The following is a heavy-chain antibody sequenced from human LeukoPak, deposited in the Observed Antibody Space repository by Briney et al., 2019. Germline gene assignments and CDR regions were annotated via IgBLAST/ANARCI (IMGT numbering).Heavy chain of an antibody. CDR1: GFSFNNYN. V-gene: IGHV3-48*01. CDR3: AGPRYSNGLFDY. Sequence: GGSLRLSCTASGFSFNNYNMNWVRQAPGKGLEWVSYISDSSDTTYYADSVRGRFTISRDNAKNSLFLQMNSLRAEDTAVYYCAGPRYSNGLFDYWGQGTLVTVSS. D-gene: IGHD4-11*01. CDR2: ISDSSDTT. J-gene: IGHJ4*02.